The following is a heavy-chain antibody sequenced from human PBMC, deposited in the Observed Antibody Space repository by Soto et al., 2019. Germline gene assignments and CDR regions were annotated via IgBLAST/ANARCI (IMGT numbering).Heavy chain of an antibody. J-gene: IGHJ6*02. Sequence: GGSLRLSCAASGFTFSDYDMNWVRQAPGKGLEWISYISSSTSTIYYADSVKGRFTISRDNAKNSLSLQVNSLTDEDTAVFYCARVIRTYDNFGYSHYSRFNAMDVWGQGTTVTVYS. CDR1: GFTFSDYD. CDR2: ISSSTSTI. D-gene: IGHD3-22*01. V-gene: IGHV3-48*02. CDR3: ARVIRTYDNFGYSHYSRFNAMDV.